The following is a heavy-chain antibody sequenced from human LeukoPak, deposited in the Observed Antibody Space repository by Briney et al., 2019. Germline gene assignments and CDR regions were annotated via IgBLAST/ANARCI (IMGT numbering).Heavy chain of an antibody. CDR2: IDYTGST. J-gene: IGHJ6*03. Sequence: PSETLSLTCTVSGGSISSYYWSWIRQPPGKGLEWIGFIDYTGSTNYNPSLKSRLTISVDTSKNQVSLKVGSVTAADTAIYYCARGIGKGGGGWETAHYFYYFYMDVWGKGTTVTISS. V-gene: IGHV4-59*01. D-gene: IGHD2-21*01. CDR3: ARGIGKGGGGWETAHYFYYFYMDV. CDR1: GGSISSYY.